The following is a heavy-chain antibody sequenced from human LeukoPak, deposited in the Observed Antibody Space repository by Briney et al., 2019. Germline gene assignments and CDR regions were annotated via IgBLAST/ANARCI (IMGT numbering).Heavy chain of an antibody. J-gene: IGHJ4*02. CDR1: GFTFSSYG. CDR2: IRYDGSNK. D-gene: IGHD3-3*01. V-gene: IGHV3-30*02. Sequence: GGSLRLSCAASGFTFSSYGMHWVRPAPGKGLEWVAFIRYDGSNKYYADSVKGRFTISRDNSKNTLYLQVNSLRAEETAVYYCAKGLLDYDFWSGYFPHFDYWGQGTLVTVSS. CDR3: AKGLLDYDFWSGYFPHFDY.